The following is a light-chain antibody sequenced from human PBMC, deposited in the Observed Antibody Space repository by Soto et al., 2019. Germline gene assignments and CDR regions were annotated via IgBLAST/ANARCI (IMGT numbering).Light chain of an antibody. Sequence: EIVLTQSPATLSVSPGERATLSCRASQSISIYLAWYQQKPGQTPRLLIYDASSRATGIPARFSGWGSGTDFTLTISNLEPEDFAVYYCQQRYNWPQTFGQGTKLEV. CDR1: QSISIY. J-gene: IGKJ2*01. V-gene: IGKV3-11*01. CDR3: QQRYNWPQT. CDR2: DAS.